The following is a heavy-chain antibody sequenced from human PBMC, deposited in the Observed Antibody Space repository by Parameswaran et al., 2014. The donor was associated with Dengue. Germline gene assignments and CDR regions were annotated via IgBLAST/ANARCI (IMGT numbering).Heavy chain of an antibody. Sequence: WIRQPPGKGLEWVSYISSSSSTIYYADSVKGRFTISRDNAKNSLYLQMNSLRDEDTAVYYCARPYCSSTSCPGNYWGQGTLVTVSS. CDR3: ARPYCSSTSCPGNY. V-gene: IGHV3-48*02. J-gene: IGHJ4*02. D-gene: IGHD2-2*01. CDR2: ISSSSSTI.